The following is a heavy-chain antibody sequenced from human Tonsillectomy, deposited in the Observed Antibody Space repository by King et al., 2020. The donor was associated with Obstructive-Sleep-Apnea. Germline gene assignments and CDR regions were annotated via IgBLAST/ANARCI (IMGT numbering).Heavy chain of an antibody. CDR2: ISWNSGSI. Sequence: VQLVESGGGLVQPGRSLRLSCAASGFTFDDYAMHWIRQAPGKGLEWVSGISWNSGSIGYADSVKGRFTISRDNAKNSLYLQMNSLRAEDTALYYCAKDGSSTTSYYYFDYWGQGALVTVSS. D-gene: IGHD2-2*01. CDR3: AKDGSSTTSYYYFDY. V-gene: IGHV3-9*01. J-gene: IGHJ4*02. CDR1: GFTFDDYA.